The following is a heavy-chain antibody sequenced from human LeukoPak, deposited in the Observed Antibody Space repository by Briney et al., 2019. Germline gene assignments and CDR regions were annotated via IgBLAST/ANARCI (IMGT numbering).Heavy chain of an antibody. Sequence: PGGSLRLSCAASGFTLSSYVMHWVRQAPGKGLEYVSAISSSGDNTYYAKSVKGRFTISRDNSKNTLYLQMGSLRAEDMAVYYCASSVSGFWSGFYHWGQGTLVTVSS. CDR1: GFTLSSYV. CDR2: ISSSGDNT. V-gene: IGHV3-64*01. J-gene: IGHJ4*02. D-gene: IGHD3-3*01. CDR3: ASSVSGFWSGFYH.